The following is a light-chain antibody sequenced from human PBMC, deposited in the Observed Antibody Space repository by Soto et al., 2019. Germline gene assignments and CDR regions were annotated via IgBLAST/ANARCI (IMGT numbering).Light chain of an antibody. CDR2: AAS. CDR1: QGISSY. V-gene: IGKV1-8*01. CDR3: QQYYSYPWT. Sequence: AIRMTQSPSSFSASTGDRVTITCRASQGISSYLAWYQQKPGKAPKLLIYAASTLQSGVPSRFSGSGSGTDFTLTFSCLQSEDFATYCCQQYYSYPWTFGQGTKVEIK. J-gene: IGKJ1*01.